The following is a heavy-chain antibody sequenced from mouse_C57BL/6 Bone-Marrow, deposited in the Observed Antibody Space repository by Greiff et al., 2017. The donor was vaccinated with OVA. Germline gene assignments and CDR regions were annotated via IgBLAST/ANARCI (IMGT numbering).Heavy chain of an antibody. D-gene: IGHD1-1*01. Sequence: EVMLVESGGGLVKPGGSLKLSCAASGFTFSSYAMSWVRQTPEKRLEWVATISDGGSYTYYPDNVKGRFTISRDNAKNNLYLQMSHLKSEDTAMYYCAREDYYGSSYVDFDVWGTGTTVTVSS. CDR2: ISDGGSYT. V-gene: IGHV5-4*01. CDR1: GFTFSSYA. J-gene: IGHJ1*03. CDR3: AREDYYGSSYVDFDV.